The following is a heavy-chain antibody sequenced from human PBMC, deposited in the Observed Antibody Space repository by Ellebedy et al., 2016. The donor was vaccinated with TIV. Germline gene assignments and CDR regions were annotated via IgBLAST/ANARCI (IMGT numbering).Heavy chain of an antibody. Sequence: GGSLRLSCAASGFTFSSYWMYWVRQAPGKGLVWVSRMKGDGSSASYADSVKGRFTISSDNAKNTVHLQMNSLRAEDTAVYYCSRDSAITGLTSLDFWGQGTLVTVSS. CDR1: GFTFSSYW. CDR2: MKGDGSSA. D-gene: IGHD1-20*01. J-gene: IGHJ4*02. CDR3: SRDSAITGLTSLDF. V-gene: IGHV3-74*01.